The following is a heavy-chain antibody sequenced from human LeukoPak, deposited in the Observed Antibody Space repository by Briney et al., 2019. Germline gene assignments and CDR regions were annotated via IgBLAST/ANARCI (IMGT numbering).Heavy chain of an antibody. CDR1: GYSFSSYW. J-gene: IGHJ3*02. V-gene: IGHV5-51*01. Sequence: GESLKISCKGPGYSFSSYWIGWVRQMPGKGLEWMGIIYPGDSDTRYSPSFQGQVTISADKSISTAYLQWSSLKASDTAMYYCARVYDYVWGSYRFLNAFDIWGQGTMVTVSS. D-gene: IGHD3-16*02. CDR2: IYPGDSDT. CDR3: ARVYDYVWGSYRFLNAFDI.